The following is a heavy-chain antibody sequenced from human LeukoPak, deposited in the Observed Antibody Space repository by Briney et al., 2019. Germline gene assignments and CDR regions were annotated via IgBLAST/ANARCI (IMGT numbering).Heavy chain of an antibody. Sequence: TSETLSLTCTVSGGSISSYYWSWIRQPPGKGLEWIGYIYYNGSTNYTPSLKSRVTISLDTSKNQFSLKLRSVTAADTAMYYCARAVVLYYDGSGYSTRFDYWGRGTLVTVSS. V-gene: IGHV4-59*01. CDR3: ARAVVLYYDGSGYSTRFDY. D-gene: IGHD3-22*01. CDR2: IYYNGST. J-gene: IGHJ4*02. CDR1: GGSISSYY.